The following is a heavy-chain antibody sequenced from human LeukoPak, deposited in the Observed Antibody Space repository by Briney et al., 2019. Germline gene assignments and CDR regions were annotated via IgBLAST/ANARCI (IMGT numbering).Heavy chain of an antibody. CDR1: GGSISSYD. CDR2: IYYSGST. J-gene: IGHJ4*02. D-gene: IGHD3-10*01. V-gene: IGHV4-59*08. Sequence: PSETLSLTCTVSGGSISSYDWSWIRQPPGKGLEWVGYIYYSGSTNYNPSLKSRVTISVDTSKNQFSLKLSSVPAADTAVNYCARHGAPGSFDYWGQGTLVTVSS. CDR3: ARHGAPGSFDY.